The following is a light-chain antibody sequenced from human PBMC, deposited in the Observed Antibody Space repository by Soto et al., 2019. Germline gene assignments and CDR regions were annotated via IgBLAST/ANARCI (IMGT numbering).Light chain of an antibody. Sequence: EIVLTQSPATLSLSPGERVTLSCRASQSVSNYLAWYQQKPGQAPRLLIYDASNRATGIPARFSGSGSGTDFTLTISSLEPEDFAVYYCQQRSNWPSITFGQGTRLEIK. CDR1: QSVSNY. V-gene: IGKV3-11*01. CDR3: QQRSNWPSIT. J-gene: IGKJ5*01. CDR2: DAS.